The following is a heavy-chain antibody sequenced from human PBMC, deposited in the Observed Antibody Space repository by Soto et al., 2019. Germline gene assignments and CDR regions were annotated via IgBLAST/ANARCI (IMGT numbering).Heavy chain of an antibody. CDR1: GYSISSGYY. CDR3: ARARIVVAGTIVDY. J-gene: IGHJ4*02. V-gene: IGHV4-38-2*01. D-gene: IGHD6-19*01. Sequence: TSETLSLTCAVSGYSISSGYYCGWIRQPPGKGLEWIGSIYHSGNTYYNPSLKSRVTISVDTSKNHFSLKLSSVTAADTAVYYCARARIVVAGTIVDYWGQGTLVT. CDR2: IYHSGNT.